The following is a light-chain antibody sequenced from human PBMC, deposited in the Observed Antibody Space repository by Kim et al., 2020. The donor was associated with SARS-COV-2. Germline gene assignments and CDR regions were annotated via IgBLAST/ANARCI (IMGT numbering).Light chain of an antibody. CDR3: GTWDSSLSVWL. CDR1: SSNIGKHY. CDR2: DDT. V-gene: IGLV1-51*01. Sequence: GQRVTISCSGSSSNIGKHYVSWYQQFPGTAPTLLIYDDTKRPSGIPDRISGSKSGTSATLGITGLQTEDEADYYCGTWDSSLSVWLFGGGTQLTVL. J-gene: IGLJ7*01.